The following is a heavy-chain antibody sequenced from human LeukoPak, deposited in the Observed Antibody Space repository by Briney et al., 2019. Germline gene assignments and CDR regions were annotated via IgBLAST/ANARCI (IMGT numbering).Heavy chain of an antibody. D-gene: IGHD3-16*01. CDR3: ARDNDSRGPPHFDY. J-gene: IGHJ4*02. CDR2: IIPIFGTA. Sequence: SVKVSCKASGGTFSSYAISWVRQALGQGLEWMGGIIPIFGTANYAQKFRGRVTITADKSTRTAYIELSSLRSEDTAVYFCARDNDSRGPPHFDYWGQGTLVTVSS. V-gene: IGHV1-69*06. CDR1: GGTFSSYA.